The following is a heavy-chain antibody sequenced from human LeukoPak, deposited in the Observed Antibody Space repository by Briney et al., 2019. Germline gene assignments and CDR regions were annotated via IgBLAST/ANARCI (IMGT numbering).Heavy chain of an antibody. J-gene: IGHJ4*02. V-gene: IGHV1-24*01. CDR1: GYTLAELS. D-gene: IGHD2-15*01. Sequence: ASVKVSCKVSGYTLAELSMHWVRQAPGKGLEWMGGFDPEDGETIYAQKFQGRVTMTEDTSTDTAYMELSSLRSEDTAVYYCATGLAVVAATPFDYWGQGTLVTVSS. CDR3: ATGLAVVAATPFDY. CDR2: FDPEDGET.